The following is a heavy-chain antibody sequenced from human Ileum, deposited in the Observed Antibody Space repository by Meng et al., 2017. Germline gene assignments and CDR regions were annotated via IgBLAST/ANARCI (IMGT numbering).Heavy chain of an antibody. D-gene: IGHD4-17*01. V-gene: IGHV3-23*01. Sequence: GKSLKISCAGSGLTFSNYAMIWIRQAPGKGLEWVSSITASGGGKHYAESVKGRFSVSRDNSMNTLYLQMNSLREEDTAIYYCAKDPNGNYLGAFDFWGHGTAVTVSS. CDR2: ITASGGGK. CDR3: AKDPNGNYLGAFDF. J-gene: IGHJ3*01. CDR1: GLTFSNYA.